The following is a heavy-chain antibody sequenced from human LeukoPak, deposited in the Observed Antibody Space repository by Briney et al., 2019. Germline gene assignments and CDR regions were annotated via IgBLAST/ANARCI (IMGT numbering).Heavy chain of an antibody. CDR3: ARGGSYLSAFDI. Sequence: GGSLRLSCAASAFTVSSNYMSWVRQAPGKGLEWVSIIYSGGSTFYADSVKGRFTISRDNSKNTLYLQMNSLRAEDTAVYYCARGGSYLSAFDIWGQGTMVTVYS. CDR1: AFTVSSNY. J-gene: IGHJ3*02. CDR2: IYSGGST. D-gene: IGHD1-26*01. V-gene: IGHV3-53*01.